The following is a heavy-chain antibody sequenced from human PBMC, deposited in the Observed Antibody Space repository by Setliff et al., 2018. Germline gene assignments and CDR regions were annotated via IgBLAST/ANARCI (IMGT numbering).Heavy chain of an antibody. D-gene: IGHD3-9*01. J-gene: IGHJ4*02. V-gene: IGHV1-2*06. CDR2: INPDSGGT. CDR3: ARGPSNYDLLTGCDC. Sequence: ASVKVSCKVSGYTFTDYYIHWVRQAPGQGLEWMGRINPDSGGTNYAQKFQGRVTMTRDTSITAAYMELSRLRSDDSAVYYCARGPSNYDLLTGCDCWGQGTLVTVSS. CDR1: GYTFTDYY.